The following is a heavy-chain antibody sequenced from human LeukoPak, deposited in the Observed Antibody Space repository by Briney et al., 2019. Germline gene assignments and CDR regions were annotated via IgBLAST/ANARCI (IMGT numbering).Heavy chain of an antibody. J-gene: IGHJ4*02. D-gene: IGHD4-17*01. Sequence: GGSLRLSCAASRFTLSSYAMSWVRQAPGKGLEWVACTSGSGGSTYYAGSVKGRFTIARDNSKNTTYLQMNSLRAEDPAVYDGAKGADCGDYGSFDYWGQGTLVTVSS. CDR2: TSGSGGST. CDR3: AKGADCGDYGSFDY. V-gene: IGHV3-23*01. CDR1: RFTLSSYA.